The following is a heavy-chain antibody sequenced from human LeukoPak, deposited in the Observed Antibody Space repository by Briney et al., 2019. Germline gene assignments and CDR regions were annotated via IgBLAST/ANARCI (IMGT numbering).Heavy chain of an antibody. CDR3: ARIFKSSSGYYYAFDY. J-gene: IGHJ4*02. V-gene: IGHV4-59*01. Sequence: SETLSLTCTVSGGSISSYYWSWIRQPPGKGLEWIGYIYYSGSTNYNPSLKSRVTISVDTSKNQFSLKLSSVTAADTAVYYCARIFKSSSGYYYAFDYWGQGTLVTVSS. CDR1: GGSISSYY. D-gene: IGHD3-22*01. CDR2: IYYSGST.